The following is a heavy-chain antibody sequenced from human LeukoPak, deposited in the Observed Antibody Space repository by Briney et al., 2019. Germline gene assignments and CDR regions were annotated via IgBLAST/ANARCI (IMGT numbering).Heavy chain of an antibody. J-gene: IGHJ4*02. CDR1: GYTFTSYG. CDR3: ARSLDYVWGSYPYYDY. CDR2: ISAYNGNT. V-gene: IGHV1-18*01. Sequence: ASVKVSCKASGYTFTSYGISWVRQAPGQGLEWMGWISAYNGNTNYAQKLQGRVTMTTDTSTSTAYMELRSLRSDDTAVYYCARSLDYVWGSYPYYDYWGQGTLVTVSS. D-gene: IGHD3-16*02.